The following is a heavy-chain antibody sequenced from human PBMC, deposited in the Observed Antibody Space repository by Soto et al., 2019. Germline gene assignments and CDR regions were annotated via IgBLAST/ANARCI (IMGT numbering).Heavy chain of an antibody. CDR1: GYTFSTNG. D-gene: IGHD2-15*01. Sequence: QVQLVQSGAEVKKPGASVKVSCKASGYTFSTNGISWVRQAPGQGLEWMGWISAYNGDTNSAQKFQGRVTMTTDTSTSTAYMELRSLRSDDTAVYYCARDTRYTCRGGNCYCFDYLGQGTLVTVSS. J-gene: IGHJ4*02. V-gene: IGHV1-18*01. CDR2: ISAYNGDT. CDR3: ARDTRYTCRGGNCYCFDY.